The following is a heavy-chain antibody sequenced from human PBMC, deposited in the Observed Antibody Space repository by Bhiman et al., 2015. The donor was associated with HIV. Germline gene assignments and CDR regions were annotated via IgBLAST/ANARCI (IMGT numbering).Heavy chain of an antibody. CDR1: GFTFSIYS. CDR2: ISSSSSYI. Sequence: EVQLVESGGGLVKPGGSLRLSCAASGFTFSIYSMNWVRQAPGKGLEWVSSISSSSSYIYYADSVKGRFTISRDNAKNSLYLQVNSLRAEDTAVYYCAREFTGYSSSNFDYWGREPWSPSPQ. CDR3: AREFTGYSSSNFDY. V-gene: IGHV3-21*01. J-gene: IGHJ4*02. D-gene: IGHD6-13*01.